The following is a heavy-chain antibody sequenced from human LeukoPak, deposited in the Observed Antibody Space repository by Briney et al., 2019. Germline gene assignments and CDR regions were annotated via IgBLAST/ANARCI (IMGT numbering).Heavy chain of an antibody. CDR1: GFTFSSYS. Sequence: GGSLRLSCAVSGFTFSSYSMNWVRQAPGKGLEWVSSISGDSSHIYYADSVKGRFTISRDNAESSLYLQMNGLRTEDTAIYYCARDTYSRWQNGYWGRGTLVTVSS. J-gene: IGHJ4*02. CDR3: ARDTYSRWQNGY. V-gene: IGHV3-21*01. CDR2: ISGDSSHI. D-gene: IGHD4-23*01.